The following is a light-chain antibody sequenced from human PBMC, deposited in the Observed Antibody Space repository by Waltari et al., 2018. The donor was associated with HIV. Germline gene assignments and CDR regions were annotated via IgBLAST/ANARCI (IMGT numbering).Light chain of an antibody. V-gene: IGLV2-11*01. CDR2: DVS. CDR1: SSDVGGYNY. Sequence: QSALTQPRSVSGSPGQSVTISCTGTSSDVGGYNYVSWYQQHLGKAPKLMIYDVSKRPSGVPDRFSGSKSGNTASLTISGLQAEDEADYYCCSYAGITPYVVFGGGTKLTVL. CDR3: CSYAGITPYVV. J-gene: IGLJ2*01.